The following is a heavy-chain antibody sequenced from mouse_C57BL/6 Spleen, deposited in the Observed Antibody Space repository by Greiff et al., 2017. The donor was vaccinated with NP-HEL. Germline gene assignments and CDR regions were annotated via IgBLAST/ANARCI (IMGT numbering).Heavy chain of an antibody. CDR3: ARRGIYAMDY. Sequence: QVHVKQPGAELVKPGASVKLSCKASGYTFTSYWMHWVKQRPGQGLEWIGMIHPNSGSTNYNEKFKSKATLTVDKSSSTAYMQLSSLTSEDSAVYYCARRGIYAMDYWGQGTSVTVSS. CDR2: IHPNSGST. V-gene: IGHV1-64*01. CDR1: GYTFTSYW. J-gene: IGHJ4*01.